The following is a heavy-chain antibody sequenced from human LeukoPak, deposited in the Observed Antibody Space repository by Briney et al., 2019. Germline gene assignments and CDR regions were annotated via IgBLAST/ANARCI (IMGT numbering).Heavy chain of an antibody. CDR1: GYTFTSYD. V-gene: IGHV1-8*01. D-gene: IGHD1-26*01. Sequence: ASVKVSCKASGYTFTSYDINWVRQATGQGLEWMGWMNPNSGNTGYAQKFQGRVTMTRNTSISTAYMELSSLRSEDTAVYYCARGRSRGGAYLFDYWGQGTLVTVSS. CDR3: ARGRSRGGAYLFDY. J-gene: IGHJ4*02. CDR2: MNPNSGNT.